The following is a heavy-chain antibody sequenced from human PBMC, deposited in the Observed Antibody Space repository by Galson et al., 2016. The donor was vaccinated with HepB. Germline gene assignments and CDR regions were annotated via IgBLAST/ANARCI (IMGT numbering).Heavy chain of an antibody. J-gene: IGHJ4*02. CDR1: GFTFNYGW. CDR3: AKNSGSSYSLPY. V-gene: IGHV3-7*05. CDR2: IKPDGSEK. D-gene: IGHD1-26*01. Sequence: SLRLSCAASGFTFNYGWMSWVRQAPGKGLEWVANIKPDGSEKHYVDSVKGRFTISRDNAKNAVFLQMDSLRADDTAVYYCAKNSGSSYSLPYWGQGTLVTVSS.